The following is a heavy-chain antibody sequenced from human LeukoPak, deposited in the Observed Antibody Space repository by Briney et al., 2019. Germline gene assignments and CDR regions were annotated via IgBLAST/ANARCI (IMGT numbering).Heavy chain of an antibody. CDR1: GFTVSSNY. Sequence: GASLRLSCAASGFTVSSNYMSWVRQALGKGLEWVSVSYSGGNTYYADSVKGRFTISRDTSKNTLYLQMNSLRAEDTAVYYCASGSYYYYYMDVWGKGTTVTVSS. CDR3: ASGSYYYYYMDV. V-gene: IGHV3-53*01. CDR2: SYSGGNT. J-gene: IGHJ6*03.